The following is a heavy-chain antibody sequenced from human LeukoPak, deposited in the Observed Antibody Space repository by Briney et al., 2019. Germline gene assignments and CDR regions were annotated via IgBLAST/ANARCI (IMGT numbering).Heavy chain of an antibody. CDR3: ARSDCSSTSCYGYYHYGMDV. D-gene: IGHD2-2*01. J-gene: IGHJ6*02. V-gene: IGHV4-61*01. Sequence: PSETLSLTCTVSGGSVSSGSYYWSWIRQPPGKGLEWIGYIYYSGSTNYNPSLKSRVTISVDTSKNQFSLKLSSVTAADTAVYYCARSDCSSTSCYGYYHYGMDVWGQGTTVTVSS. CDR1: GGSVSSGSYY. CDR2: IYYSGST.